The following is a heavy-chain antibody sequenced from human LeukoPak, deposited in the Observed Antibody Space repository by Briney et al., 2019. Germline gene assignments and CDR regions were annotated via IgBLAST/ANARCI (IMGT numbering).Heavy chain of an antibody. Sequence: GGTLRLSCAASGFTFSSYGMSWVRQAPGKGLEWVSAISGSGGSTYYADSVKGRFTISRDNSKNTLYLQMNSLRAEDTAVYYCARARYFDWLLSVYFDYWGQGTLVTVSS. V-gene: IGHV3-23*01. CDR3: ARARYFDWLLSVYFDY. CDR1: GFTFSSYG. CDR2: ISGSGGST. J-gene: IGHJ4*02. D-gene: IGHD3-9*01.